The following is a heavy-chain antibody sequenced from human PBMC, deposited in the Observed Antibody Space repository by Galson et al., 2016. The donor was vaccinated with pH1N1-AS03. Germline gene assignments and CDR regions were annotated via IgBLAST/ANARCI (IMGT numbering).Heavy chain of an antibody. CDR3: AKVYSKWSYGLEHLDS. V-gene: IGHV3-30*18. D-gene: IGHD5-18*01. J-gene: IGHJ4*02. Sequence: SLRLSCAASRFTFSDYGMNWVRQAPGKGLEWVAATSSDGSARHFADHVRGRFTVSRDNSKNTLYLEMNSLRPEDTAVYYCAKVYSKWSYGLEHLDSWGQGTLVTVSS. CDR1: RFTFSDYG. CDR2: TSSDGSAR.